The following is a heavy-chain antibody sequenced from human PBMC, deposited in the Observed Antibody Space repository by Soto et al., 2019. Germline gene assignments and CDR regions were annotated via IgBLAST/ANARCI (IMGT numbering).Heavy chain of an antibody. CDR1: GFTFSSYA. Sequence: EVQLLESGGGLVQPGGSLRLSCAASGFTFSSYAMSWVRQAPGKGLEWVSAISGSGANTYYADSVKGRFTISRDNSKNTLILQMNMLRAEETAVYYCAKPQSAPYSSGMYGMDVWGQGTTVTVSS. V-gene: IGHV3-23*01. J-gene: IGHJ6*02. D-gene: IGHD6-19*01. CDR2: ISGSGANT. CDR3: AKPQSAPYSSGMYGMDV.